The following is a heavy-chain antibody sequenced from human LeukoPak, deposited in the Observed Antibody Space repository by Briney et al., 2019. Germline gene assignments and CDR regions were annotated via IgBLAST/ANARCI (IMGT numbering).Heavy chain of an antibody. D-gene: IGHD3-22*01. Sequence: GESLKISCKASGYTFTNYWIGWVRQMPGKGLEWMGIIYPGDSDTRYSPSFQGQVTIAADKSITTAYLQWSSLKASDTAMYYCARSSIHYDSSGRFWVNDAFDIWGQGTMVTVSS. CDR3: ARSSIHYDSSGRFWVNDAFDI. CDR1: GYTFTNYW. V-gene: IGHV5-51*01. J-gene: IGHJ3*02. CDR2: IYPGDSDT.